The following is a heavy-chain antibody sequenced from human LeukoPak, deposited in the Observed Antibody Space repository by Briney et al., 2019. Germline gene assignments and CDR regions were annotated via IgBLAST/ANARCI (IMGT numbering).Heavy chain of an antibody. CDR1: GFTFSSYA. D-gene: IGHD3-10*01. CDR2: ISYDGSNK. CDR3: AEGGAVSSKSITLIRGTRKYYYYMDV. Sequence: GGSLRLSCAASGFTFSSYAMHWVRQAPGKGLEWVAVISYDGSNKYYADSVKGRFTISRDNAKNSLYLQMNSLRAEDTAVYYCAEGGAVSSKSITLIRGTRKYYYYMDVWGKGTTVTISS. J-gene: IGHJ6*03. V-gene: IGHV3-30*04.